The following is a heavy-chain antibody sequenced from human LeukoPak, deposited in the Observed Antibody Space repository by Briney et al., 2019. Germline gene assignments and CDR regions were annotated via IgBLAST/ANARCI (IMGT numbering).Heavy chain of an antibody. D-gene: IGHD6-19*01. CDR2: ISAYNGNT. V-gene: IGHV1-18*01. CDR3: ARVRQQWLVPDYFDY. CDR1: GYTFTSYG. J-gene: IGHJ4*02. Sequence: GASVKVSCKASGYTFTSYGISWVRRAPGQGLEWMGWISAYNGNTNYAQKLQGRVTMTTDTSTSTAYMELRSLRSDDTAVYYCARVRQQWLVPDYFDYWGQGTLVTVSS.